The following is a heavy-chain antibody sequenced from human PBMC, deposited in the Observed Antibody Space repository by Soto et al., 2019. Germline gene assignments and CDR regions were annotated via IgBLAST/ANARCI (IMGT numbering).Heavy chain of an antibody. CDR2: IIWNSAYR. Sequence: GGPLRPSXPVFGSTFDDSAMHWVRKAPGKGLEWVAGIIWNSAYRGYADSAKGRLTISRDNAKNSLHLQMDSLRAEDTAVYYCVKDSTVSGVRQGLDFWGRGTLVTVSS. D-gene: IGHD4-17*01. CDR3: VKDSTVSGVRQGLDF. V-gene: IGHV3-9*01. CDR1: GSTFDDSA. J-gene: IGHJ4*02.